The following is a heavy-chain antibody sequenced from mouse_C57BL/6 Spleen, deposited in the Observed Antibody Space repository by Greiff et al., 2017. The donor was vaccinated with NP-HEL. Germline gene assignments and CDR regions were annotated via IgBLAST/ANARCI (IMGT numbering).Heavy chain of an antibody. CDR1: GYTFTSYW. CDR3: ARRGFYYGSSYVDYYAMDY. CDR2: INPSSGYT. J-gene: IGHJ4*01. D-gene: IGHD1-1*01. Sequence: VKLQESGAELAKPGASVKLSCKASGYTFTSYWMHWVKQRPGQGLEWIGYINPSSGYTKYNQKFKDKATLTADKSSSTAYMQLSSLTYEDSAVYYCARRGFYYGSSYVDYYAMDYWGQGTSVTVSS. V-gene: IGHV1-7*01.